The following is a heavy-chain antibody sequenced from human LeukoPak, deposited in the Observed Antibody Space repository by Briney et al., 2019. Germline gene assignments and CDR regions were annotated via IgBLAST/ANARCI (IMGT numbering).Heavy chain of an antibody. J-gene: IGHJ5*02. D-gene: IGHD3-10*01. V-gene: IGHV1-2*06. Sequence: GASVKVSCKASGYTFTGYYMHWVRQAPGQGLEWMGRINPNSGGTNYAQKFQGRVTMTRDTSISTAYMELSRLRSDDTAVYYWASAYRNYGSGSYYNGFDPWGQGTLVTVSS. CDR1: GYTFTGYY. CDR3: ASAYRNYGSGSYYNGFDP. CDR2: INPNSGGT.